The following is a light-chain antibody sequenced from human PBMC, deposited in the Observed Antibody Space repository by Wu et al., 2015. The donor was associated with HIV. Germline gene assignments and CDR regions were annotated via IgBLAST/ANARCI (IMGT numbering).Light chain of an antibody. CDR3: QQYREWPRT. V-gene: IGKV3D-15*01. CDR1: QSITGNY. CDR2: EAS. Sequence: TQSPGFLSVSVGEKVTLSCRASQSITGNYLAWYQQKLGQAPRLLIYEASNRATGVPDRFDGSGSGTEFTLTISSLQSEDFAVYFCQQYREWPRTFGQGTKV. J-gene: IGKJ1*01.